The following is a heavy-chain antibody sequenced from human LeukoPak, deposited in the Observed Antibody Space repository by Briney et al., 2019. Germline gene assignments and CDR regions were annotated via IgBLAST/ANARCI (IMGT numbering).Heavy chain of an antibody. J-gene: IGHJ4*02. Sequence: GGSLRLSCAASGFTFSSYAMSWVRQALGKGLEWVSAISGSGGSTYYADSVKGRFTISRDNSKNTLYLQMNSLRAEDTAVYYCAKSPRRFWRGGELDYWGQGTLVTVSS. V-gene: IGHV3-23*01. CDR2: ISGSGGST. CDR3: AKSPRRFWRGGELDY. CDR1: GFTFSSYA. D-gene: IGHD3-3*01.